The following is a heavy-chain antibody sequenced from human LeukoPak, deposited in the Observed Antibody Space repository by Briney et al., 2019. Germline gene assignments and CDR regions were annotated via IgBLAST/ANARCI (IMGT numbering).Heavy chain of an antibody. Sequence: SVKVSCKASGGTFSSYAISWVRQAPGQGLEWMGGIIPIFGTANYAQKFQGRVTITADESTSTAYMELSSLRSEDTAVYYCAREPNSSGYLRPFDYWGQGTLVTVSS. J-gene: IGHJ4*02. CDR2: IIPIFGTA. CDR1: GGTFSSYA. V-gene: IGHV1-69*13. CDR3: AREPNSSGYLRPFDY. D-gene: IGHD3-22*01.